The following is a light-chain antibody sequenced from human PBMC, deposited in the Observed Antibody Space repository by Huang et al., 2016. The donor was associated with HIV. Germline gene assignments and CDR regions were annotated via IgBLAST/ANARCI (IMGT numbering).Light chain of an antibody. CDR2: GAS. CDR1: QSVSSN. V-gene: IGKV3-15*01. CDR3: QQYNNWPLYT. J-gene: IGKJ2*01. Sequence: EIVMTQSPATLSVSPGERATLFCRASQSVSSNLAWYQQKPGQAPRLLIYGASTRATGIPARCSGGGSGTEFTLTISSLQSEDFAVYYCQQYNNWPLYTFGQGTKLEIK.